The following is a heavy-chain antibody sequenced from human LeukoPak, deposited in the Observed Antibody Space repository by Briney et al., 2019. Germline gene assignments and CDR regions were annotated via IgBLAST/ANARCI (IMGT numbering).Heavy chain of an antibody. V-gene: IGHV3-30*04. Sequence: GGCLRLSCAASGFIFSNYAMHWVRQAPGKGLDWVAVISFDGSNIYYADSAKGRFTISRDNSKNTLYLQMNSLRAEDTALYYCAREVPYGDYQDGEGFDPWGHGTLVTVSS. J-gene: IGHJ5*02. CDR3: AREVPYGDYQDGEGFDP. D-gene: IGHD4-17*01. CDR1: GFIFSNYA. CDR2: ISFDGSNI.